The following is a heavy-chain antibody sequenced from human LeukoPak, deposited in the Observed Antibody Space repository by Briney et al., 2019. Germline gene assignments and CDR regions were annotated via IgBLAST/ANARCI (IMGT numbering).Heavy chain of an antibody. CDR1: GFTFSNFA. D-gene: IGHD3-10*01. Sequence: GGSLRLSCAASGFTFSNFAMNWVRRAPGRGLEWVSTISGSGDGTYYADSVKGRFTISRDNSKNTLFLQMSSLSADDTALYYCAKGRLQEGTVFRGVITPVDYWGQGTLVTVTS. J-gene: IGHJ4*02. CDR2: ISGSGDGT. CDR3: AKGRLQEGTVFRGVITPVDY. V-gene: IGHV3-23*01.